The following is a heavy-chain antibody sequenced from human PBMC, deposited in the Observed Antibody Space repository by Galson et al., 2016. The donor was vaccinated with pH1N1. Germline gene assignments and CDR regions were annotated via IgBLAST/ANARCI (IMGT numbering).Heavy chain of an antibody. CDR2: ITSTGRYI. CDR3: ARERPTTNIYDAFDI. J-gene: IGHJ3*02. CDR1: GFTFSSFT. V-gene: IGHV3-21*01. Sequence: SLRLSCAASGFTFSSFTMNWVRQFPGKGLEWVSSITSTGRYIYYADSLKGRFTISRDNAKDSLYLQMNSLRAVDTAVYFCARERPTTNIYDAFDIWGQGTVVTVSS. D-gene: IGHD2-8*01.